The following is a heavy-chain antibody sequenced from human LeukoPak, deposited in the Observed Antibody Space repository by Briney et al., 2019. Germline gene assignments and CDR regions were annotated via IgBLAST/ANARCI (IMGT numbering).Heavy chain of an antibody. D-gene: IGHD3-9*01. Sequence: GRSLRLSCAASGFTFSSYGMHWVRQAPGKGLEWVAVISYDGSNKYYADSVKGRFTISRDNSKNTLYLQMNSLRAEDTAVYYCAKDSEIDWLTYAFDIWGQGTMVTVSS. J-gene: IGHJ3*02. V-gene: IGHV3-30*18. CDR3: AKDSEIDWLTYAFDI. CDR1: GFTFSSYG. CDR2: ISYDGSNK.